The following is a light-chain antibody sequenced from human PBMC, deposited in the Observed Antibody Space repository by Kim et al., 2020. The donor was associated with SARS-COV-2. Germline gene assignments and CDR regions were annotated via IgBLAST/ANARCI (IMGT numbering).Light chain of an antibody. V-gene: IGKV4-1*01. Sequence: DIVMTQSPDSLAVSLGERATINCKSSQSVLYSSNNKNYLTWYQQKPGQPPKLLISWASTRESGVPDQFSGSGSGTDFTLTISSLQAEDVAVYYCQQYYSAPLTFGQGTKVDIK. CDR3: QQYYSAPLT. CDR2: WAS. J-gene: IGKJ1*01. CDR1: QSVLYSSNNKNY.